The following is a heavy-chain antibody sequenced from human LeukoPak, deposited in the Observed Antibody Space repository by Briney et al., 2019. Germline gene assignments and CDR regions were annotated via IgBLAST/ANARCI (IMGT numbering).Heavy chain of an antibody. CDR3: AKTSSVVAYPPFDY. Sequence: GGSLRLSCAASGFIFSNYAMTWVRQAPGKGLEWVSTISGSGGRTYYADAVKGRFTISRDNSKNTLYLQMNSLRAEDTAVYYCAKTSSVVAYPPFDYWGQGTLVTVSS. J-gene: IGHJ4*02. CDR2: ISGSGGRT. V-gene: IGHV3-23*01. D-gene: IGHD3-22*01. CDR1: GFIFSNYA.